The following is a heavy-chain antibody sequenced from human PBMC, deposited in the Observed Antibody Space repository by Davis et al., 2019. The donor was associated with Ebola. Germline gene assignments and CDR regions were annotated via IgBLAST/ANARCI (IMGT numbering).Heavy chain of an antibody. CDR1: GFSLSSGGVG. V-gene: IGHV2-5*02. D-gene: IGHD5-18*01. J-gene: IGHJ6*02. Sequence: SGPTLVKPAQTLTLTCTFSGFSLSSGGVGVAWLRKPPGKALEWLAVIYWDDLKHYSSSFRSRLTISKDTSKSQVMLTLTNVDPVDTATYYCAHRQGYGTTYYYSGLDVWGQGTTVTVSS. CDR2: IYWDDLK. CDR3: AHRQGYGTTYYYSGLDV.